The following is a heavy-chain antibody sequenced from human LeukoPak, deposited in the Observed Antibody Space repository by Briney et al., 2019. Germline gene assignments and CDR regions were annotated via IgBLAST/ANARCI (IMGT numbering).Heavy chain of an antibody. CDR2: INTDGTVT. D-gene: IGHD6-19*01. V-gene: IGHV3-74*01. CDR1: GFTLSKYW. CDR3: ATKQWLAPPPDS. Sequence: PGGSLRLSCAASGFTLSKYWMLWVRQAPGKGLESVSRINTDGTVTTYADSVKGRFTVSRDNADNTMFLQMNGVRHEDTAVYYCATKQWLAPPPDSWGQGTPVTVSS. J-gene: IGHJ4*02.